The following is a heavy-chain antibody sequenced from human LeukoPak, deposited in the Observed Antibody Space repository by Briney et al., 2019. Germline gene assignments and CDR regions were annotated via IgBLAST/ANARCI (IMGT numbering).Heavy chain of an antibody. CDR1: GFTFSSYS. CDR2: ISSSSSYI. D-gene: IGHD3-22*01. J-gene: IGHJ3*02. CDR3: ARDDYGSSGYSGAFDI. Sequence: RTGGSLRLFCAASGFTFSSYSMNWVRQAPGKGLEWVSSISSSSSYIYYADSVKGRFTISRDNAKNSLYLQMNSLRAEDTAVYYCARDDYGSSGYSGAFDIWGQGTMVTVSS. V-gene: IGHV3-21*01.